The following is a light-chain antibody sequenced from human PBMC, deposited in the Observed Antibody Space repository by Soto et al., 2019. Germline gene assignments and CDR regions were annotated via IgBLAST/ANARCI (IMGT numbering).Light chain of an antibody. CDR3: QQYGSSLWT. V-gene: IGKV3-20*01. CDR2: GAS. CDR1: QSVSSSY. Sequence: IVLTQSPGTLSLSPWERATLSCRASQSVSSSYLAWYQQKHGQAPRLLIYGASSRATGIPDRFSGSGSGTDFTLTISRLEPEDFAVYYCQQYGSSLWTFGQGTKVDIK. J-gene: IGKJ1*01.